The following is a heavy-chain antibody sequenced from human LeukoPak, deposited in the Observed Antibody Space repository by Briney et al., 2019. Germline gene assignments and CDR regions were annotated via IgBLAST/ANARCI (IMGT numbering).Heavy chain of an antibody. Sequence: SETLSLTCAVYGGSFSGYYWSWIRQPPGKGLEWIGEINHSGSTNYNPSLKSRVTISVDTSKNQFSLTLSSVTAADTAVYYCASLPQGVAVAGTGDYWGQGTLVTVSS. J-gene: IGHJ4*02. CDR3: ASLPQGVAVAGTGDY. D-gene: IGHD6-19*01. V-gene: IGHV4-34*01. CDR2: INHSGST. CDR1: GGSFSGYY.